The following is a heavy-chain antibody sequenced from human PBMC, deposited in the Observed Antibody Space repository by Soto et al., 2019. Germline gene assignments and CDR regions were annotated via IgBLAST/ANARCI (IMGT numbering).Heavy chain of an antibody. CDR1: GFTFDDYT. CDR2: ISWDGGST. D-gene: IGHD6-6*01. J-gene: IGHJ6*02. CDR3: AKDSSSSPFYYYGMDV. Sequence: GGSLRLSCAASGFTFDDYTMHWVRQAPGKGLEWVSLISWDGGSTYYADSVKGRFTISRDNSKNSLYLQMNSLRTEDTALYYCAKDSSSSPFYYYGMDVWGQGTTVTVSS. V-gene: IGHV3-43*01.